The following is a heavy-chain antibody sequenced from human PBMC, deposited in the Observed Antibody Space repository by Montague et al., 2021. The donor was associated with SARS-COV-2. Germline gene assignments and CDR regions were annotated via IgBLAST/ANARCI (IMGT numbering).Heavy chain of an antibody. J-gene: IGHJ5*02. CDR2: IYNSGST. CDR1: GGSISSYY. Sequence: SETLSLTCTVSGGSISSYYWSWIRQPPGKGLERIGYIYNSGSTNYNSSLKRRVTISVDTSKNQFSLKLSSVTAADTAVYYCTGHHPVGGLRPWGQGTLVTVSS. D-gene: IGHD2-15*01. V-gene: IGHV4-59*08. CDR3: TGHHPVGGLRP.